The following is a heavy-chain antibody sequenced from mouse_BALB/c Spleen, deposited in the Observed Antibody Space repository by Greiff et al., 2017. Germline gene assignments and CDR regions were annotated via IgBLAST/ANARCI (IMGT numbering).Heavy chain of an antibody. J-gene: IGHJ4*01. CDR3: ARSGDYDPYYAMDY. V-gene: IGHV5-17*02. D-gene: IGHD2-4*01. Sequence: EVQRVESGGGLVQPGGSRKLSCAASGFTFSSFGMHWVRQAPEKGLEWVAYISSGSSTIYYADTVKGRFTISRDNPKNTLFLQMTSLRSEDTAMYYCARSGDYDPYYAMDYWGQGTSVTVSS. CDR2: ISSGSSTI. CDR1: GFTFSSFG.